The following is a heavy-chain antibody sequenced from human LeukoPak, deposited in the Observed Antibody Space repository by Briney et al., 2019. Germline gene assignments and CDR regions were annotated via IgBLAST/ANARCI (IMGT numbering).Heavy chain of an antibody. CDR3: ARVGAFDIVVVPVPAGDFDY. V-gene: IGHV4-38-2*02. J-gene: IGHJ4*02. CDR2: IYHSGST. Sequence: SETLSLTCTVSGYSISSGCYWGWIRQPPGKGLEWIGSIYHSGSTYYNPSLKSRVTISVDTSKNQFSLKLSSVTAADTAVYYCARVGAFDIVVVPVPAGDFDYWGQGTLVTVPS. D-gene: IGHD2-2*01. CDR1: GYSISSGCY.